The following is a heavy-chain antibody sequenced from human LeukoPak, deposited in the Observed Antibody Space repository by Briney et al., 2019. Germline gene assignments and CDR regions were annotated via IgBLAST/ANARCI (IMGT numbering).Heavy chain of an antibody. CDR3: ARDYVYAFDY. V-gene: IGHV3-48*01. D-gene: IGHD2/OR15-2a*01. CDR1: GFSFSSYS. Sequence: QPGGSLRLSCAASGFSFSSYSINWVRQAPGKGLEWVSHISGDGNAKHYTDSVKGRFTISRDNAKNALYLRMNSLRAEDTAVYFCARDYVYAFDYWGQGTLVTVSS. J-gene: IGHJ4*02. CDR2: ISGDGNAK.